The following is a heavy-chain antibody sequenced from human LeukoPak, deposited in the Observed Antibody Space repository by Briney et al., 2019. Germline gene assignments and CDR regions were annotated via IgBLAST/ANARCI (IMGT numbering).Heavy chain of an antibody. CDR3: ARERDYSNAYVMDV. CDR2: FYTSGST. D-gene: IGHD4-11*01. Sequence: SETLSLICTVSGGSISDYYWSWIRQPAGKGLEWIGRFYTSGSTNYNPSLKSRVTMSVDTSKNQFSLRLSSVTAADTAVYYCARERDYSNAYVMDVRGQGTTVTVSS. CDR1: GGSISDYY. V-gene: IGHV4-4*07. J-gene: IGHJ6*02.